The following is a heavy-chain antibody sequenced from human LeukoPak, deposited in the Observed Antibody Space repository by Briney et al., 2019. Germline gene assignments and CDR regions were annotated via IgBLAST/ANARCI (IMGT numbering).Heavy chain of an antibody. CDR1: GYTFTSYG. D-gene: IGHD5-18*01. V-gene: IGHV1-18*01. Sequence: ASVKVSCKASGYTFTSYGISWVRQAPGQGLDWMGWISAYNGKTNYAQKLQGRVTMTTDTSTSTAYMELRSLRSDDTAVYYCTRDRIQLLSGDYWGQGTLVTVSS. J-gene: IGHJ4*02. CDR3: TRDRIQLLSGDY. CDR2: ISAYNGKT.